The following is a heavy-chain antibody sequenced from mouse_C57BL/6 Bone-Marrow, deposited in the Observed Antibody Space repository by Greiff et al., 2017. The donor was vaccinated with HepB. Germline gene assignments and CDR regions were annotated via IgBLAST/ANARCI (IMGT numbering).Heavy chain of an antibody. CDR2: INPSTGGT. V-gene: IGHV1-42*01. CDR3: ARGAYLRRGYYFDY. Sequence: EVQLQESGPELVKPGASVKISCKASGYSFTGYYMNWVKQSPEKSLEWIGEINPSTGGTTYNQKFKAKATLTVDKSSSTAYMQLKSLTSEDSAVYYCARGAYLRRGYYFDYWGQGTTLTVSS. CDR1: GYSFTGYY. J-gene: IGHJ2*01. D-gene: IGHD2-10*01.